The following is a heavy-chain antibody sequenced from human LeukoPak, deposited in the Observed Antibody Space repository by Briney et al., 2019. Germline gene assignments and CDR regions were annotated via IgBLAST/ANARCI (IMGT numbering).Heavy chain of an antibody. Sequence: PGGSLRLSCAASGFTFSSYGMNWVRQAPGKGLEWVSYISSSGSTIYYADSVKGRFTISRDNAKNSLYLQMNSLRAEDTAVYYCARGASSIWGGGAFDIWGQGTMVTVSS. D-gene: IGHD2-21*01. CDR1: GFTFSSYG. J-gene: IGHJ3*02. CDR2: ISSSGSTI. CDR3: ARGASSIWGGGAFDI. V-gene: IGHV3-48*04.